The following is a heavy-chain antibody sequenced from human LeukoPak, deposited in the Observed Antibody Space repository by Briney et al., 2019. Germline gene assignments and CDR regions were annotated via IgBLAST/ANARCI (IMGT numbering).Heavy chain of an antibody. CDR1: GFSFSTYT. Sequence: GGSLRLSCAASGFSFSTYTMNWVRQAPGKGLDWVSYISSSSSTIYYADSVKGRFTISRDNANNSLYLQMNTLRDEDTAVYYCARARRYRSSWYHDYWGQGSLVTVSS. J-gene: IGHJ4*02. CDR2: ISSSSSTI. D-gene: IGHD6-13*01. V-gene: IGHV3-48*02. CDR3: ARARRYRSSWYHDY.